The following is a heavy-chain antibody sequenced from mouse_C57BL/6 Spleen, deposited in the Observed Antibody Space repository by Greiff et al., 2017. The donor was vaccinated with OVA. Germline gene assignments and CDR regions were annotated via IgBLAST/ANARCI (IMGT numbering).Heavy chain of an antibody. CDR2: INPSNGGT. D-gene: IGHD1-1*01. Sequence: VQLQQPGTELVKPGASVKLSCKASGYTFTSYWMHWVKQRPGQGLEWIGNINPSNGGTNYNEKFKSKATLTVDKSSSTAYMQLSSLTSEDSAVYYGAREGVLLRLYWYFDVWGTGTTVTVSS. V-gene: IGHV1-53*01. CDR3: AREGVLLRLYWYFDV. J-gene: IGHJ1*03. CDR1: GYTFTSYW.